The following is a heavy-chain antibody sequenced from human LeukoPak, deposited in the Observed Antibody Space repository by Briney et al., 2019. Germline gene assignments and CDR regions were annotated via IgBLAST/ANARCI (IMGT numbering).Heavy chain of an antibody. CDR1: GYTFTDYY. V-gene: IGHV1-2*06. D-gene: IGHD3-22*01. J-gene: IGHJ5*02. CDR3: ARKFPSASSGYLAADP. CDR2: INPDNGGT. Sequence: ASVRVSFKTSGYTFTDYYMHWVRQAPGQGLEWMGRINPDNGGTNYAQSFQDRVTMSRDTSISTAYMELRRLRSDDTAVYYCARKFPSASSGYLAADPWGQGTLVTVVS.